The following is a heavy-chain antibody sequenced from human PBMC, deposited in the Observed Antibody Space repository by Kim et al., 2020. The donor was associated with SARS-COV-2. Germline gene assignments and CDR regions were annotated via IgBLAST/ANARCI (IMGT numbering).Heavy chain of an antibody. CDR3: ARDQGLYCSSTSCRYGRDV. Sequence: ASVKVSCKASGYTFTSYAMHWVRQAPGQRLEWMGWINAGNGNTKYSQKFQGRVTITRDTSASTAYMELSSLRSEDTAVYYCARDQGLYCSSTSCRYGRDVWGQGTTVSVSS. J-gene: IGHJ6*01. CDR2: INAGNGNT. D-gene: IGHD2-2*01. CDR1: GYTFTSYA. V-gene: IGHV1-3*01.